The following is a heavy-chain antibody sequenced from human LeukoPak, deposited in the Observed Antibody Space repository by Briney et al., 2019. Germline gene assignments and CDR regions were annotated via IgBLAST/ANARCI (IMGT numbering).Heavy chain of an antibody. CDR2: IYTSGST. V-gene: IGHV4-4*08. D-gene: IGHD3-3*01. CDR3: AREYDFCSGYYAFDI. J-gene: IGHJ3*02. CDR1: GGSISSYY. Sequence: SETLSLTCTVSGGSISSYYWSWIRQPPGKGLEWIGRIYTSGSTNYNPSLKSRVTISVDTSKNQFSLKLSSVTAADTAVYYCAREYDFCSGYYAFDIWGLGTMVTVSS.